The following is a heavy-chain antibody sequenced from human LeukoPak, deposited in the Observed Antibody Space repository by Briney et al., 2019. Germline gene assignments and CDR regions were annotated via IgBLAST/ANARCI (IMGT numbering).Heavy chain of an antibody. J-gene: IGHJ4*02. CDR2: IYPGDSDT. CDR3: ARQANPWKGSSPYDY. V-gene: IGHV5-51*01. CDR1: GYSFTSYW. Sequence: ESLKISCKGSGYSFTSYWIGWVRQIPGKGLEWMGIIYPGDSDTRYSPSFQGQVTISADKSISTAYLQWSSLKASDTAMYYCARQANPWKGSSPYDYWGQGTLVTVSS. D-gene: IGHD6-13*01.